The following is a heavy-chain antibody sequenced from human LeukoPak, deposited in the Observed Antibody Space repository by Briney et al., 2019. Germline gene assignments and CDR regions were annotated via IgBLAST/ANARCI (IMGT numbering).Heavy chain of an antibody. J-gene: IGHJ4*02. Sequence: ASVKVSCKASGYTFTSYGISWVRQAPGQGLEWMGWISAYNGNTNYAQKLQGRVTMTTDTSTSTAYMELRSLRAEDTAVYYCARGSITMVRGVIGYWGQGTLVTVSS. V-gene: IGHV1-18*01. CDR3: ARGSITMVRGVIGY. CDR2: ISAYNGNT. CDR1: GYTFTSYG. D-gene: IGHD3-10*01.